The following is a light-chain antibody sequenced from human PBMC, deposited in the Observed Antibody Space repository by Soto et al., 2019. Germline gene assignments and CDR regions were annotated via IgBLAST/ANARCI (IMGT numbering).Light chain of an antibody. CDR1: QSVSSK. V-gene: IGKV3-15*01. CDR3: QQYNTWPYT. Sequence: EIVMTQSPATLSVSPGERATLSCRASQSVSSKLVWYQQKPGQAPRLLIYGASSRATDIPARFSASASGTEFTLTISSLQSEDFAVYYCQQYNTWPYTFGQGTKLDIK. J-gene: IGKJ2*01. CDR2: GAS.